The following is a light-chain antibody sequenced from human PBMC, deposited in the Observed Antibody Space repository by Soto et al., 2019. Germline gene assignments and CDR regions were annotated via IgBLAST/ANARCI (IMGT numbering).Light chain of an antibody. Sequence: QSVLTQPPSVSGAPGQRVTISCTGSSSNFGAGYDVHWYQQLPGTAPKLLIYGNNNRPSGVPDRFSGSKSATSASLAITGLQAEDGADYYCQSYDTSLSGSVFGGGTKLTVL. CDR3: QSYDTSLSGSV. J-gene: IGLJ2*01. CDR1: SSNFGAGYD. V-gene: IGLV1-40*01. CDR2: GNN.